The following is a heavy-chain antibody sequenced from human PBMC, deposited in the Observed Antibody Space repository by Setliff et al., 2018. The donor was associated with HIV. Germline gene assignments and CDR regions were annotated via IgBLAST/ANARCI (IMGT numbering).Heavy chain of an antibody. V-gene: IGHV1-69*06. CDR2: IIPIFGTP. J-gene: IGHJ2*01. CDR3: ARGIAAAGSRYWYFDL. CDR1: GGTFSSHG. D-gene: IGHD6-13*01. Sequence: ASVKVSCKASGGTFSSHGISWVRQAPGQGLEWMGRIIPIFGTPNYAQKFQGRVTFTADKSTSTAYMELNSLRSEDTAVYYCARGIAAAGSRYWYFDLWGRGTLVTVSS.